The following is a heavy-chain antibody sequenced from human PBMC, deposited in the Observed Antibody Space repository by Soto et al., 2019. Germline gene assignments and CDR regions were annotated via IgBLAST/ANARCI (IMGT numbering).Heavy chain of an antibody. CDR1: GGTFSSYA. CDR3: ARDRDVVVPAYYFDY. CDR2: IIPIFGTA. Sequence: QVQLVQSGAEVKKPGSSVKVSCKASGGTFSSYAISWVRQAPGQGLEWMGGIIPIFGTANYAQKFQGRVTITADKSTSTDYMELSSLRSEDTSVYYCARDRDVVVPAYYFDYWGQGTLVTVSS. J-gene: IGHJ4*02. V-gene: IGHV1-69*06. D-gene: IGHD2-2*01.